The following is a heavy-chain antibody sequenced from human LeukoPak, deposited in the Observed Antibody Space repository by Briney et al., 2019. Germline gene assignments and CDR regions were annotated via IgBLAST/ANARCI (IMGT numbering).Heavy chain of an antibody. CDR3: ARHRYSGYPWDYFYYMDV. CDR1: EMTFDDYG. D-gene: IGHD5-12*01. Sequence: RPGGSLRLSCAASEMTFDDYGMSWVRQAPGKGLEWVSGINWNGGSTGYADSVKGRFTISRDNAKNTLYLQMHSLRAEDTALYYCARHRYSGYPWDYFYYMDVWGKGTTVTVSS. V-gene: IGHV3-20*04. CDR2: INWNGGST. J-gene: IGHJ6*03.